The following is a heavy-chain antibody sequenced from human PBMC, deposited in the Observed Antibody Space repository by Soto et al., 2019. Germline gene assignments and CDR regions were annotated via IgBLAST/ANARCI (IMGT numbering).Heavy chain of an antibody. V-gene: IGHV5-51*01. CDR1: GYSFTRYL. D-gene: IGHD6-13*01. J-gene: IGHJ6*02. CDR2: IYPGDSDT. CDR3: ARTSAAGKYYYGMDV. Sequence: GESLNLSCKGSGYSFTRYLIGWVRQMPGKGLEWMGIIYPGDSDTRYSPSFQGQVTISADKSISTAYLQWSSLKASDTAMYYCARTSAAGKYYYGMDVWGQGTTVTVSS.